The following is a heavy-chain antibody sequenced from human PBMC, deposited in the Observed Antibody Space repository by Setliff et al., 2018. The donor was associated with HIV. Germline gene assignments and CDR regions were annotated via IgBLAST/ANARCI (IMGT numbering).Heavy chain of an antibody. J-gene: IGHJ4*02. CDR2: INPNSGGT. Sequence: ASVKVSCKAFGFVVSGYYMNWVRQAPGQGLEWMGRINPNSGGTNYAQKFQGRVTMTRDTAISTAYMELSSLRSEDTAVYYCARALYTNLAHFDYLGQGTLVTVSS. V-gene: IGHV1-2*06. CDR1: GFVVSGYY. D-gene: IGHD4-4*01. CDR3: ARALYTNLAHFDY.